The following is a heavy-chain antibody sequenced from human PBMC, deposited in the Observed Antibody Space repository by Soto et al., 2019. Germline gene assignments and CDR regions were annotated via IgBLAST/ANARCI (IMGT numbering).Heavy chain of an antibody. CDR3: ARDLGGGNWNSDYYYGMDV. J-gene: IGHJ6*02. CDR2: IIPIFGTA. Sequence: VKLACKAAGYTFSVYAIGWVRQATGQGLEWMGGIIPIFGTANYAQKFQGRVTITADESTSTAYMELSSLRSEDTAVYYCARDLGGGNWNSDYYYGMDVWGQGTTGTVSS. CDR1: GYTFSVYA. D-gene: IGHD1-7*01. V-gene: IGHV1-69*01.